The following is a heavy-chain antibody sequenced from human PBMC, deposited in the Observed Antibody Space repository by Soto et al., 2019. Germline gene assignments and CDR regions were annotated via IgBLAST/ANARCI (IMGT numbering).Heavy chain of an antibody. Sequence: ASVKVSCKASGYTFTSYDINWVRQATGQGLEWMGWMNPNSGNTGYAQKFQGRVTMTRNTSISTAYMELSSLRSEDTAVYYYARGQRAAAGTERTDYYYYMDVWGKGTTVTVSS. CDR3: ARGQRAAAGTERTDYYYYMDV. V-gene: IGHV1-8*01. D-gene: IGHD6-13*01. CDR2: MNPNSGNT. CDR1: GYTFTSYD. J-gene: IGHJ6*03.